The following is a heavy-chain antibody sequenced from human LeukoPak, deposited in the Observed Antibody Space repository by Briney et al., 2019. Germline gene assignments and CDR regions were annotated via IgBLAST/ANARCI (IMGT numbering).Heavy chain of an antibody. D-gene: IGHD5-12*01. V-gene: IGHV1-69*06. CDR2: IIPIFGTA. CDR1: GGTFSSYA. J-gene: IGHJ6*03. CDR3: ARALTLYSGYDYYYYYYMDV. Sequence: ASVKVSCKASGGTFSSYAISWVRQAPGQGLEWMGGIIPIFGTANYAQKCQGRVTITADKSTSTAYMELSSLRSEDTAVYYCARALTLYSGYDYYYYYYMDVWGKGTTVTVSS.